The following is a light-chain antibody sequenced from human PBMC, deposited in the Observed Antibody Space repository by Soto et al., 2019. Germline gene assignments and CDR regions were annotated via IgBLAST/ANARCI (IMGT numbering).Light chain of an antibody. CDR2: DAS. CDR3: QQRSNWPPIFT. J-gene: IGKJ3*01. CDR1: QSVSSY. V-gene: IGKV3-11*01. Sequence: EIVLTQSPATLSLSPGERATLSCRASQSVSSYLVWYQQKPGQAPRLLIYDASNRATGIPARFSGSGSGTDFTLTISSLEPEDFAVYHCQQRSNWPPIFTFGPGTKVDIK.